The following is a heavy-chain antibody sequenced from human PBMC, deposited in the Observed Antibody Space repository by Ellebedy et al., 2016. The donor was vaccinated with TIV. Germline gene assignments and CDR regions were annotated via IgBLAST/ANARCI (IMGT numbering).Heavy chain of an antibody. D-gene: IGHD3-3*01. CDR1: GFTFDDYT. CDR3: ARDPGVYYDFWSGYYKGYYFDY. CDR2: ISWDGGST. Sequence: GESLKISCAASGFTFDDYTMHWVRQAPGKGLEWVSLISWDGGSTYYADSVKGRFTISRDNAKNSLYLQMNSLRAEDTAVYYCARDPGVYYDFWSGYYKGYYFDYWGQGTLVTVSS. V-gene: IGHV3-43*01. J-gene: IGHJ4*02.